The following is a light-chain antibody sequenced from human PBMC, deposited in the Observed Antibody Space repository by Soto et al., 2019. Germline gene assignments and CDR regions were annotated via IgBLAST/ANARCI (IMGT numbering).Light chain of an antibody. V-gene: IGKV3-11*01. CDR3: QQRSSWPLT. Sequence: EIVFTQSPATLSLSPGERATLSCGASQSVGSYFGWYPQNPGQAPRLLIYDAFSRATGIPARFSGSGSGTDFSLTSSSLEPEDFAVYFCQQRSSWPLTFDGGTMVEIK. J-gene: IGKJ4*01. CDR1: QSVGSY. CDR2: DAF.